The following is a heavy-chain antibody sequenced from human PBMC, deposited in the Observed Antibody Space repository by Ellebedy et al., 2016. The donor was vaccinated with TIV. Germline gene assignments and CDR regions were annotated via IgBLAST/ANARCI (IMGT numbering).Heavy chain of an antibody. CDR2: ISYDGSNK. V-gene: IGHV3-30*03. CDR3: ARERDCSSTSCYPDLVFGWGYYYYYYMDV. D-gene: IGHD2-2*01. J-gene: IGHJ6*03. CDR1: GFTFSSYG. Sequence: GGSLRLXXAASGFTFSSYGMHWVRQAPGKGLEWVAVISYDGSNKYYADSVKGRFTISRDNSKNTLYLQMNSLRAEDTAVYYCARERDCSSTSCYPDLVFGWGYYYYYYMDVWGKGTTVTVSS.